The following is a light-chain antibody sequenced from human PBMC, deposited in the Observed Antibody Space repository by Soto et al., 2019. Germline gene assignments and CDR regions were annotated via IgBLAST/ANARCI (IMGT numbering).Light chain of an antibody. CDR2: DAS. J-gene: IGKJ1*01. CDR1: QTISSW. Sequence: DIQMTQSPLTLSASVGDRVTITCRASQTISSWLAWYQQIPGKAPKLLIYDASNLESGVPSRFSGSGSGTECTLTISSLQPEDFAVYYCQQYENYWTFGQGTKVEIK. CDR3: QQYENYWT. V-gene: IGKV1-5*01.